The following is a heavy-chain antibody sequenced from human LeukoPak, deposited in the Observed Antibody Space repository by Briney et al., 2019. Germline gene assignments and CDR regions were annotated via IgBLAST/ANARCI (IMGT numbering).Heavy chain of an antibody. Sequence: ASVKVSCKASGFTFTSSAVQWVRQARGQRLEWIGWIVVGSGNTNYAQKFQERVTITRDVSTSTAYMELSSLRSEDTAVYYCAADRGSGPSLDYWGQGTLVTVSS. CDR2: IVVGSGNT. CDR3: AADRGSGPSLDY. V-gene: IGHV1-58*01. CDR1: GFTFTSSA. D-gene: IGHD1-26*01. J-gene: IGHJ4*02.